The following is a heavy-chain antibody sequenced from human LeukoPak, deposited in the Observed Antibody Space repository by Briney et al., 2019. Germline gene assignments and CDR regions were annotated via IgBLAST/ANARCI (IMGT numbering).Heavy chain of an antibody. CDR2: INRGGDDT. J-gene: IGHJ6*03. Sequence: PGGSLRLSCAASGFTFSTYAMSWVRQAPGKGLEWVSGINRGGDDTHYADSVKGRFTNSRDNSKNTVYLQMNNLRAEDTALYYCAKDRSHRHYYYYMDVWGKGPTVTVSS. CDR1: GFTFSTYA. CDR3: AKDRSHRHYYYYMDV. V-gene: IGHV3-23*01. D-gene: IGHD1-14*01.